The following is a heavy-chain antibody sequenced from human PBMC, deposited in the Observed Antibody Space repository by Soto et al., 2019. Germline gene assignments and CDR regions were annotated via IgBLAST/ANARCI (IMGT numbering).Heavy chain of an antibody. D-gene: IGHD3-10*01. CDR3: ARSHYFDSGTYACDV. CDR2: INSGGSTT. J-gene: IGHJ3*01. V-gene: IGHV3-74*01. CDR1: GFTFSNQC. Sequence: WVSLRLSCSASGFTFSNQCMHWVRQAPGKGLWSVSRINSGGSTTNYADSVKGRFTISRDNAKNTLYLQMNSLRAEDTAVYFCARSHYFDSGTYACDVWGQGTLVTVSS.